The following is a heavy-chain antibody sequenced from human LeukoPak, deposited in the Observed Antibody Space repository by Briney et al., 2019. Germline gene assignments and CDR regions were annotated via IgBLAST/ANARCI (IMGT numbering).Heavy chain of an antibody. CDR1: GVSISSYY. J-gene: IGHJ3*02. CDR2: IYYSGST. Sequence: NSSETLSLTCTVSGVSISSYYWSWIRQPPGKGLEWIGYIYYSGSTNYNPSLKSRVTISVDTSKNQFSLKLSSVSAADTAVYYCARAWFGELLYAFDIWGQGTMVTVSS. D-gene: IGHD3-10*01. CDR3: ARAWFGELLYAFDI. V-gene: IGHV4-59*01.